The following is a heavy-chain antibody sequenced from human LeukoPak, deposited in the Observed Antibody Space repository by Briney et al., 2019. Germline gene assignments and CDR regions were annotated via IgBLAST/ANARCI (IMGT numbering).Heavy chain of an antibody. J-gene: IGHJ6*02. D-gene: IGHD2-2*02. V-gene: IGHV3-23*01. CDR3: AKSDSPIVVVPAAIFDYYYYGMDV. Sequence: GGSLRPSCAASGFTFSSYAMSWVRQAPGKGLEWVSAISGSGGSTYYADSVKGRFTISRDNSKNTLYLQMNSLRAEDTAVYYCAKSDSPIVVVPAAIFDYYYYGMDVWGQGTTVTVSS. CDR1: GFTFSSYA. CDR2: ISGSGGST.